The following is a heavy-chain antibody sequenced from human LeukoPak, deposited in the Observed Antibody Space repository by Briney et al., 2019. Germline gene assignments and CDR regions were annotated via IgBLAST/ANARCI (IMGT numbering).Heavy chain of an antibody. CDR2: INHSGST. D-gene: IGHD3-22*01. J-gene: IGHJ6*02. CDR3: ARGGSGYYSYYYYGMDV. CDR1: GGSFSGYY. Sequence: SETLSLTCAVYGGSFSGYYWSWIRQPPGKGLEWIGEINHSGSTNYNPSLKSRATISVDTSKNQFSLKLSSVTAADTAVYYCARGGSGYYSYYYYGMDVWGQGTTVTVSS. V-gene: IGHV4-34*01.